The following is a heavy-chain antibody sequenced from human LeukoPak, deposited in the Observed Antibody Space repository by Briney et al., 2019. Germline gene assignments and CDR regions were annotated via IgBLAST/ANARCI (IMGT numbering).Heavy chain of an antibody. Sequence: GESLKISCTGSGYTFTNYWIGWVRQMPGKGLEWMGIIYPGDSDTTYSPSFQGQVTISADKSISTAYLQWSSLKASDTAMYYCARRIEYGSGSYYVFDYWGQGTLVTVSS. D-gene: IGHD3-10*01. V-gene: IGHV5-51*01. CDR1: GYTFTNYW. J-gene: IGHJ4*02. CDR2: IYPGDSDT. CDR3: ARRIEYGSGSYYVFDY.